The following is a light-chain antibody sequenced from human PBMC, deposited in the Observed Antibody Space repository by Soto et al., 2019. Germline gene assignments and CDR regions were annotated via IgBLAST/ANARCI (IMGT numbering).Light chain of an antibody. CDR3: QQYNNWPRAT. J-gene: IGKJ4*01. V-gene: IGKV3-15*01. CDR2: RAS. CDR1: QSINSN. Sequence: EIVIAQSQGTLSVSXGQRAPLSXXXSQSINSNLAWYQQKPGQAPRLLMFRASIRAAGFPARFSGSGSGTEFNITISSLQSEDSAVYYCQQYNNWPRATFGGGTKVDIK.